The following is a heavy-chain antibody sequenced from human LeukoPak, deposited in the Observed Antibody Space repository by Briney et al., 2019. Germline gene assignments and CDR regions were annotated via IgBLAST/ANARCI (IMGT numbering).Heavy chain of an antibody. CDR2: IWYDGSNK. CDR3: VVDVAAINTRVHY. D-gene: IGHD5-24*01. J-gene: IGHJ4*02. Sequence: GRSLRLSCAASGFTFSSYGMHWVRQAPGKGLEWVAAIWYDGSNKYYADSAKGRFIISRDNSKNTVYLEMNGLRVEDTAVYYCVVDVAAINTRVHYWGQGTLVTVSS. CDR1: GFTFSSYG. V-gene: IGHV3-33*01.